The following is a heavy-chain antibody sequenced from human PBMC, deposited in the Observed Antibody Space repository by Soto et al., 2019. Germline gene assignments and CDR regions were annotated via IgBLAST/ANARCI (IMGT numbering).Heavy chain of an antibody. J-gene: IGHJ5*02. D-gene: IGHD4-4*01. V-gene: IGHV1-18*04. CDR1: GYTFTSYG. CDR2: ISAYNGNT. CDR3: ARDGMTTVTINWFDP. Sequence: ASVKVSCKASGYTFTSYGISWVRQAPGQGLEWMGWISAYNGNTNYAQKLQGRVTMTTDTSTSTAYMELRSLRSDDTAVYYCARDGMTTVTINWFDPWGQGTMVTLSA.